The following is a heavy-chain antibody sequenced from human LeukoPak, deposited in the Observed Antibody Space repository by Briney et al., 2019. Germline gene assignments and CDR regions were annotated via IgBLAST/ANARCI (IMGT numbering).Heavy chain of an antibody. J-gene: IGHJ4*02. CDR1: GFTFSSYG. D-gene: IGHD4-17*01. CDR3: AREPNGDYAIDY. Sequence: GGSLRLSCAASGFTFSSYGMHWVAQAPGKGLEWVAVIWYDGSNKYYADSVKGRFTISRDNSKNTLYLQMNSLRAEDTAVYYCAREPNGDYAIDYWGQGTLVTVSS. V-gene: IGHV3-33*01. CDR2: IWYDGSNK.